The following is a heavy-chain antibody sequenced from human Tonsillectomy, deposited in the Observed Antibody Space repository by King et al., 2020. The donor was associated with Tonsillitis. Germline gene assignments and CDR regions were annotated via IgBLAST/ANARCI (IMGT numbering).Heavy chain of an antibody. Sequence: QLVQSEAEVKKPGASVKVSCKASGYTFTSYVIHWVRQAPGQSLEWMGWINAGNGNTRYSQKFQGRVTITRDTSASTAYMELSSLRSEDTSVYYCARALGTMVRGVISWFDPWGQGTLVTVSS. CDR1: GYTFTSYV. J-gene: IGHJ5*02. D-gene: IGHD3-10*01. CDR3: ARALGTMVRGVISWFDP. CDR2: INAGNGNT. V-gene: IGHV1-3*01.